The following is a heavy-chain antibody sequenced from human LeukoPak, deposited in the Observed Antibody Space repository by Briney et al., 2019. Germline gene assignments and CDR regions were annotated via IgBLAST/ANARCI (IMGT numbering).Heavy chain of an antibody. D-gene: IGHD3-9*01. CDR2: ISSSSSTI. CDR3: AREPDYDILTGYYTEGDAFDI. J-gene: IGHJ3*02. V-gene: IGHV3-48*04. Sequence: GGSLRLSCAASGFTFSSYSMNWVRQAPGKGLEWVSYISSSSSTIYYADSVKGRFTISRDNAKNSLYLQMNSLRAEDTAVYYCAREPDYDILTGYYTEGDAFDIWGQGTMVTVSS. CDR1: GFTFSSYS.